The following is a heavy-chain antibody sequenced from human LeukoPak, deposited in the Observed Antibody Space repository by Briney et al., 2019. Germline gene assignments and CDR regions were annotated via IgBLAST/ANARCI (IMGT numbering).Heavy chain of an antibody. Sequence: ASVKVSCKASEYIFTGYYMHWVRQAPGQGLEWMGWINPNNGGTNYAQKFQGRVTLTRDTSISTAYMELSRLRSDDTAVYYCARDPGTSAAGNYYYYYMDVWDKGTTVTVSS. CDR1: EYIFTGYY. CDR2: INPNNGGT. D-gene: IGHD6-13*01. J-gene: IGHJ6*03. CDR3: ARDPGTSAAGNYYYYYMDV. V-gene: IGHV1-2*02.